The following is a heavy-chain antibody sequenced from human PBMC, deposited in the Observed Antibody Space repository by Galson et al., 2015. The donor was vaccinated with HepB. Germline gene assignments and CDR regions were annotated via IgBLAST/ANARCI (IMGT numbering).Heavy chain of an antibody. V-gene: IGHV1-46*03. J-gene: IGHJ4*02. CDR1: GYSFTTYY. Sequence: SVKVSCKASGYSFTTYYIHWVRQAPGQGLEWMGIINPSADTTSYAEKFQGRVSVTRDTSTTTVFMELSSLRSEDTAVYYCARDLRMNEWELPDYWGQGTLVIVSS. CDR2: INPSADTT. CDR3: ARDLRMNEWELPDY. D-gene: IGHD1-26*01.